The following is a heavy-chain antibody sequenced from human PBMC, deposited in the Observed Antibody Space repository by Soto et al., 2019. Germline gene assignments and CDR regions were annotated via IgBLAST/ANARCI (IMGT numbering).Heavy chain of an antibody. Sequence: QVQLQESGPGLVKPSQTLSLTCTVSGGSISSGNYYWSWIRQHPGKGLEWIGYIYYSGSTYYNPSLKSRVTISVDTSKNQFSLKLSPVTAADTAVYYCARAPRKDFWSGSDAFDIWGQGTMVTVSS. CDR2: IYYSGST. CDR3: ARAPRKDFWSGSDAFDI. V-gene: IGHV4-31*03. J-gene: IGHJ3*02. D-gene: IGHD3-3*01. CDR1: GGSISSGNYY.